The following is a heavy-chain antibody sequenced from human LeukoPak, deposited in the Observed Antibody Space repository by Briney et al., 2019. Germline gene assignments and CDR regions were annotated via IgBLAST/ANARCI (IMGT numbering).Heavy chain of an antibody. CDR1: GGSISSSSYY. CDR2: IYYSGST. J-gene: IGHJ6*03. D-gene: IGHD2-15*01. V-gene: IGHV4-39*07. CDR3: ARDRCSGGSCYSHYYYYMDV. Sequence: PSETLSLTCTVSGGSISSSSYYWGWIRQPPGKGLEWIGSIYYSGSTFYNPSLKSRVTISVDTSKNQFSLKLSSVTAADTAVYYCARDRCSGGSCYSHYYYYMDVWGKGTTVTASS.